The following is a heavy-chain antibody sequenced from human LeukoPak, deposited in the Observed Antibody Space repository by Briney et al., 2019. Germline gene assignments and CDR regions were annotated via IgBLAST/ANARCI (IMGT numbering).Heavy chain of an antibody. D-gene: IGHD3-3*01. CDR1: GGSISSSNFY. V-gene: IGHV4-39*07. CDR2: IYYSGST. CDR3: AIEYYHFWSGYLDY. Sequence: SETLSLTCTVSGGSISSSNFYWGWIRQPPGKGLEWIGSIYYSGSTYYNPSLKSRVTISVDTSKNQFSLKLSSVTAADTAVYYCAIEYYHFWSGYLDYWGQGTLVTVSS. J-gene: IGHJ4*02.